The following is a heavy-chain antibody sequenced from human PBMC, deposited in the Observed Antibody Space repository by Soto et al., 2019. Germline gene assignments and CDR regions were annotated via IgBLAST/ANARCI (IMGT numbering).Heavy chain of an antibody. V-gene: IGHV3-23*01. J-gene: IGHJ4*02. Sequence: EVRLLESGGGLVQPGGSLRLSCAASGFTFSSYAMSWVRQAPGKGLEWVSTISASGGNTYYADSVKGRFTISRDNSRNTLYLQMNRLRDEDTAVYYCAKGLWPGTCYFDYWGQATLVTVSS. CDR2: ISASGGNT. CDR3: AKGLWPGTCYFDY. D-gene: IGHD3-16*01. CDR1: GFTFSSYA.